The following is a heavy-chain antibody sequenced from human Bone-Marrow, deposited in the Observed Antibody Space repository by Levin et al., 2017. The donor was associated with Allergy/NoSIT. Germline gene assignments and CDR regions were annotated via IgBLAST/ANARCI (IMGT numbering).Heavy chain of an antibody. CDR2: INSDGSST. J-gene: IGHJ6*02. D-gene: IGHD2-2*01. CDR3: ARRMGYCSSTSCYGLVHYYYYGMDV. V-gene: IGHV3-74*01. Sequence: PGGSLRLSCAASGFTFSSYWMHWVRQAPGKGLVWVSRINSDGSSTSYADSVKGRFTISRDNAKNTLYLQMNSLRAEDTAVYYCARRMGYCSSTSCYGLVHYYYYGMDVWGQGTTVTVSS. CDR1: GFTFSSYW.